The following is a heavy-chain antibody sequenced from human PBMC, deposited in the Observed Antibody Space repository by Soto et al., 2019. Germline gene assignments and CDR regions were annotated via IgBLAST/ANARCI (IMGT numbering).Heavy chain of an antibody. CDR1: GFSLSTDGEG. CDR3: APFPDPITEDAQGGEFYS. V-gene: IGHV2-5*02. CDR2: IYWDDDE. D-gene: IGHD1-20*01. Sequence: QVTLKESGPTLVKPTQTLTLTCTFSGFSLSTDGEGVGWVRQPPGGALEWLALIYWDDDERYSPSLKTRLTHPKGPPRKQVVPNLADLVPGHTGHYYLAPFPDPITEDAQGGEFYSWGPGTLVTVSS. J-gene: IGHJ4*02.